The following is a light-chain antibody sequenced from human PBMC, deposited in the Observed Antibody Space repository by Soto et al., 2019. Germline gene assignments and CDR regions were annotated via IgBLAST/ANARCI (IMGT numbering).Light chain of an antibody. V-gene: IGLV2-14*03. CDR3: SLYTTSSTPSYV. CDR2: GVT. CDR1: HNDIGTYDY. J-gene: IGLJ1*01. Sequence: QSVLTQPTSVSGSPGQSITISCTGNHNDIGTYDYVSWYQQHPGRAPRLLIHGVTTRPSGISGRFSASKSGLTASLTISGLQAEDEADYYCSLYTTSSTPSYVFGTGTKVTAL.